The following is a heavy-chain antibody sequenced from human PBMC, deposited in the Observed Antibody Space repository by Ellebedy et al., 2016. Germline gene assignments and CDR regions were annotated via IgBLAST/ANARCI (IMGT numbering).Heavy chain of an antibody. J-gene: IGHJ5*02. Sequence: GSLRLXXAVYGGSFSDYYWSWIRQPPGKGLEWIGSIYYSGSTYYNPSLESRVTISVDTSNNQVSLKLTSVTAADTAVYYCAQYDTSSWYFDPWGQGTLVTVSS. CDR1: GGSFSDYY. V-gene: IGHV4-34*01. D-gene: IGHD6-13*01. CDR2: IYYSGST. CDR3: AQYDTSSWYFDP.